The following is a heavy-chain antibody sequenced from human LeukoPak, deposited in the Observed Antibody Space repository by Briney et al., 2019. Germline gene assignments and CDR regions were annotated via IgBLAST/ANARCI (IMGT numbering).Heavy chain of an antibody. Sequence: KSSETLSLTCTVSGGSAGSISSSNYYWGWVRQPSGKGLEWIGSIYYSGSTYYNPSLKSRVTISVDTSKNQFSLRLSSVTAADTAVYYCARLVNMGFAYWGQGTLVTVSS. D-gene: IGHD4/OR15-4a*01. CDR2: IYYSGST. CDR3: ARLVNMGFAY. CDR1: GGSAGSISSSNYY. V-gene: IGHV4-39*01. J-gene: IGHJ4*02.